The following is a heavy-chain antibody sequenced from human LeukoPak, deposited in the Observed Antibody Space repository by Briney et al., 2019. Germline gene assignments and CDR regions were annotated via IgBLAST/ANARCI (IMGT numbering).Heavy chain of an antibody. CDR3: ARGGYHHGFDI. V-gene: IGHV3-74*01. CDR1: GFTFRNYW. CDR2: IDNDGSDR. J-gene: IGHJ3*02. Sequence: GGSLRLSCAASGFTFRNYWIHWVRQAPGKGLVWISRIDNDGSDRIYADSVKGRFTISRDNAKNTLYLQMNNLRAEDTAVYYCARGGYHHGFDIWGHGTMVTVSS. D-gene: IGHD5-18*01.